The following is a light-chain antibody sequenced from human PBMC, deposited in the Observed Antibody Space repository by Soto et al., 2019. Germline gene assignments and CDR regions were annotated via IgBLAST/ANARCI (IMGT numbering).Light chain of an antibody. J-gene: IGLJ2*01. CDR1: SSDVGGYHY. CDR2: DVN. Sequence: QSALTQPRSVSGSPGQSVTLSCTGTSSDVGGYHYVSWYQHHPGKAPKIIIYDVNKRPSGVPDRFSGSKSVNTASLTISGLQTEDEADYYCCSYAGSYTLVFGGGTTLTVL. V-gene: IGLV2-11*01. CDR3: CSYAGSYTLV.